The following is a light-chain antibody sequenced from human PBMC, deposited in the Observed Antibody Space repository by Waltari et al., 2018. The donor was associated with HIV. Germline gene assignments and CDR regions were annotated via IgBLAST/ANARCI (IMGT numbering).Light chain of an antibody. Sequence: QSALTQPASVSGSPGQSITISCTGTSSDVGGYNYVSWYQQHPGKAPKLMIYEVINRPACVANRFSGSKSGNTASRTISGLQAEDEADYYCSSYTTSSSTLPFGGGTKLTVL. V-gene: IGLV2-14*01. J-gene: IGLJ2*01. CDR2: EVI. CDR1: SSDVGGYNY. CDR3: SSYTTSSSTLP.